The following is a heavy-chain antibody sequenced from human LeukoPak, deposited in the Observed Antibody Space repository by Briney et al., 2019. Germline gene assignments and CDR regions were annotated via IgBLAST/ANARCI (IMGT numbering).Heavy chain of an antibody. D-gene: IGHD3-10*01. J-gene: IGHJ4*02. Sequence: GGSLRLSCAAFGFTFSSYSMNWVRQAPGKGLEWVSSISSSSSYIYYADSVKGRFTISRDNAKNSLYLQMNSLRAEDTAVYYCARDRGPSRITMVRGVIKGYFDYWGQGTLVTVSS. CDR2: ISSSSSYI. V-gene: IGHV3-21*01. CDR1: GFTFSSYS. CDR3: ARDRGPSRITMVRGVIKGYFDY.